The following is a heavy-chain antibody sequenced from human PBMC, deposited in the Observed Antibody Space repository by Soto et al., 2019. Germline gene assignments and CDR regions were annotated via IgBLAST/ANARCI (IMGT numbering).Heavy chain of an antibody. V-gene: IGHV3-48*02. J-gene: IGHJ4*02. CDR2: ISGSGDTI. Sequence: EVHLVESGGDLVQPGGSLRLTCAASGFTFSDYNMNWVRQAPGKGPEWISFISGSGDTIYYADSVKGRFTISRDKAKTSLSLHMKNLRDEDTAFYYCAREGYDSSGYYEHFDFRGQGSLVTVSS. CDR3: AREGYDSSGYYEHFDF. D-gene: IGHD3-22*01. CDR1: GFTFSDYN.